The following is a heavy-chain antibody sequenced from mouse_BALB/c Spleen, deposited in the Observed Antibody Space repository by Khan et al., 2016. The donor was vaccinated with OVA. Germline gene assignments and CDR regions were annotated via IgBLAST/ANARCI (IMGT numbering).Heavy chain of an antibody. V-gene: IGHV3-2*02. D-gene: IGHD2-3*01. J-gene: IGHJ4*01. CDR2: ISYSGST. Sequence: EVQLQESGPGLVKPSQSLSLTCTVTGYSITSDYAWNWIRQFPGNQLEWMGYISYSGSTNYNPALKSRISITRDTSKNQFFLQLNPVTTDDTATYDCASDGARYNYAMDYWGQGTSVTVSS. CDR1: GYSITSDYA. CDR3: ASDGARYNYAMDY.